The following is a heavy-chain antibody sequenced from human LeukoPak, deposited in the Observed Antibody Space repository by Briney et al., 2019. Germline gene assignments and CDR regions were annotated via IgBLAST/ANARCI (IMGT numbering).Heavy chain of an antibody. D-gene: IGHD4-17*01. CDR1: GYSFTSYW. CDR3: ARVLFGGTVTTSYDAFDI. V-gene: IGHV5-51*01. J-gene: IGHJ3*02. CDR2: IYPGDSDT. Sequence: GGSLKISCKGSGYSFTSYWIGWVRQMPGKGLEWMGIIYPGDSDTRYSPSFQGQVTISADKSISTAYLQWSSLRSEDTAVYYCARVLFGGTVTTSYDAFDIWGQGTMVTVSS.